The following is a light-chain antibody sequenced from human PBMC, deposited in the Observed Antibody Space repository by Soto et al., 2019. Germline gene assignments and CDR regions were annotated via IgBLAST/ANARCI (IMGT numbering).Light chain of an antibody. Sequence: QSVLTQPPSVSGAPGQRVTISCTGSSSNIGAGYDVHWYQQLPGTAPKLLLYGNNYRPSGVPDRFSGSKSGASASLAITGLQAADEADYYCQSYDSSLSAWVFGGGTKLTVL. J-gene: IGLJ3*02. V-gene: IGLV1-40*01. CDR1: SSNIGAGYD. CDR2: GNN. CDR3: QSYDSSLSAWV.